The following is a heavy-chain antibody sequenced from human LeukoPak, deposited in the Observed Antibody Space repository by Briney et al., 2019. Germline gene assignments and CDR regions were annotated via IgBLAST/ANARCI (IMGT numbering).Heavy chain of an antibody. J-gene: IGHJ4*02. D-gene: IGHD5/OR15-5a*01. CDR1: GFTFSTYV. CDR3: AKGSVYDTDFDS. V-gene: IGHV3-23*01. CDR2: ISGSGDNT. Sequence: GGSLRLSCAASGFTFSTYVMSWVRQAPGKGLEWVSGISGSGDNTYYADSVKGRFTISRDNSKNTLHLQMNSLRAEDTAVYYWAKGSVYDTDFDSGGQEPRVPFSS.